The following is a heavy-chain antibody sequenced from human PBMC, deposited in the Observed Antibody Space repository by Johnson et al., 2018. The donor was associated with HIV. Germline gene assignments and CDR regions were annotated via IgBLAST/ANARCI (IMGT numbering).Heavy chain of an antibody. V-gene: IGHV3-30*02. D-gene: IGHD1-26*01. Sequence: VQLLESGGGVVQPGGSLRLSCAASGFTFSSYGMHWVRQAPGKGLEWVAFIRYDGSIKYYVDSVKGRFTISRDNSKNTLYLQMNSLRAEDTAVYYCDCIVGATRDAFDIWGQGTMVTVSS. CDR3: DCIVGATRDAFDI. CDR1: GFTFSSYG. J-gene: IGHJ3*02. CDR2: IRYDGSIK.